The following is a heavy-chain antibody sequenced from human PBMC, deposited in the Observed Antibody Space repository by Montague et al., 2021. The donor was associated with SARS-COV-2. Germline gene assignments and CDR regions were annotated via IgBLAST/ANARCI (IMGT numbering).Heavy chain of an antibody. CDR1: GGSFSGYY. V-gene: IGHV4-34*01. J-gene: IGHJ4*02. CDR3: ARVAGGYYHDSSAYFDY. D-gene: IGHD3-22*01. Sequence: SETLSLTCAVYGGSFSGYYWSWIRQPPVKGLEWIGEINQSGSTNYNPSLNSRVTLSVDTSKKQFSLKLSSLTAADTAVYYCARVAGGYYHDSSAYFDYWGQGSLVTVSS. CDR2: INQSGST.